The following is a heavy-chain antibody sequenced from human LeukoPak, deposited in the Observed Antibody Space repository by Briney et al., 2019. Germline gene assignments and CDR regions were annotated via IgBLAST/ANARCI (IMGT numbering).Heavy chain of an antibody. CDR1: GYSFTSHW. Sequence: RGESLKISCKGSGYSFTSHWIGWVRQMPGKGLEWMGIIYPGDFDTRYSPSFQGQVTISADKSISTAYLQWSSLKASDTAMYYCTIKYDSSWYSPFDYWGQGTLVTVSS. CDR3: TIKYDSSWYSPFDY. CDR2: IYPGDFDT. V-gene: IGHV5-51*01. J-gene: IGHJ4*02. D-gene: IGHD6-13*01.